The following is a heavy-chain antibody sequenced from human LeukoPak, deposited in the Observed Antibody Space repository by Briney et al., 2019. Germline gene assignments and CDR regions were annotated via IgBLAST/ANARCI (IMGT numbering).Heavy chain of an antibody. J-gene: IGHJ4*02. Sequence: GASVTVSCKASGCTFTSYDINWVRQATGQGLEWMGWMNPNSGNTGYAQKFQGRVTMTRNTSISTAYMELSSLRSEDTAVYYCARGGPRWLQLKPFDYWGQGTLVTVSS. V-gene: IGHV1-8*01. CDR2: MNPNSGNT. CDR1: GCTFTSYD. CDR3: ARGGPRWLQLKPFDY. D-gene: IGHD5-24*01.